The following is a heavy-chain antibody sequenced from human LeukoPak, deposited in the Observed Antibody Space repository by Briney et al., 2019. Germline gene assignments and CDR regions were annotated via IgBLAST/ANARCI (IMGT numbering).Heavy chain of an antibody. J-gene: IGHJ4*02. D-gene: IGHD4-17*01. V-gene: IGHV3-23*01. Sequence: GGSLRLSCADSGFTFSSSAMSWVRQAPGKGLEWVSALSGSGGNTYYADSVKGRFTISRDNSKNTLYLQMNSLRAEDTAVYYCAKHYGDLHIDYWGQGTLVTVSS. CDR1: GFTFSSSA. CDR2: LSGSGGNT. CDR3: AKHYGDLHIDY.